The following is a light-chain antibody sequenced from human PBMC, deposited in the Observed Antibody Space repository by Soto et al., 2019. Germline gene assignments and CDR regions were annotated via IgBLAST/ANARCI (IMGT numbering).Light chain of an antibody. J-gene: IGKJ1*01. CDR1: QSISSW. Sequence: DIHMTQSPSTLSASVGDRVTITCRASQSISSWLARYKQKPGKAPKLLIYDASILESGVPSRFSGVGSGTDFTLTISSLQPDDFATYYCQQYNSYSSTFGQGTKV. CDR3: QQYNSYSST. V-gene: IGKV1-5*01. CDR2: DAS.